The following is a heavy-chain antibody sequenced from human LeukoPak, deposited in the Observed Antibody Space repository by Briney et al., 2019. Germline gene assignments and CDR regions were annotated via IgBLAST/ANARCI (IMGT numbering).Heavy chain of an antibody. V-gene: IGHV3-66*01. CDR1: GFTVSSNY. Sequence: GGSLRLSCAASGFTVSSNYMSWVRQAPGKGLEWVSVIYSGGSTYYADSVKGRFTISRDNSKNTLYLQMNSLRAEDTAVHYCAVIGTYGSGSYSDYWGQGTLVTVSS. CDR3: AVIGTYGSGSYSDY. CDR2: IYSGGST. D-gene: IGHD3-10*01. J-gene: IGHJ4*02.